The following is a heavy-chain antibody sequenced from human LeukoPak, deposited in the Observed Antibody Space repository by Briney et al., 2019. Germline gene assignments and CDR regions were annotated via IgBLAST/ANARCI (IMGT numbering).Heavy chain of an antibody. J-gene: IGHJ3*02. CDR1: GGSISSYY. CDR3: ARAAPGGSGSYFAFDI. V-gene: IGHV4-38-2*02. CDR2: IYHSGST. Sequence: ASETLSLTCTVSGGSISSYYWGWIRQPPGKGLEWIGSIYHSGSTYYNPSLKSRVTISVDTSKNQFSLKLSSVTAADTAVYYCARAAPGGSGSYFAFDIWGQGTMVTVSS. D-gene: IGHD3-10*01.